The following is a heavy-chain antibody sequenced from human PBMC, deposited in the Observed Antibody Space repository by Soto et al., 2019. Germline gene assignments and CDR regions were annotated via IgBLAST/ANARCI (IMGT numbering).Heavy chain of an antibody. V-gene: IGHV4-61*01. CDR1: GGSVSSGSYY. J-gene: IGHJ4*02. D-gene: IGHD3-3*01. CDR2: IYYSGST. CDR3: AREDYDFSSGYYH. Sequence: SETLSLTCTVSGGSVSSGSYYWSWIRQPPGKGLEWSGYIYYSGSTNYNPSLKSRVTISVDTSKNQFSLKLSSVTAAHTAVYYCAREDYDFSSGYYHWGQGTLVTVS.